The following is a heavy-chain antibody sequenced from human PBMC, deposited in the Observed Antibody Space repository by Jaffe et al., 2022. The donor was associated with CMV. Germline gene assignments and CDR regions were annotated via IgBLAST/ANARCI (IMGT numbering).Heavy chain of an antibody. CDR3: ARNYYYDSSGYPNSPFDY. CDR1: GFSLSTSGMC. J-gene: IGHJ4*02. V-gene: IGHV2-70*15. Sequence: QVTLRESGPALVKPTQTLTLTCTFSGFSLSTSGMCVSWIRQPPGKALEWLARIDWDDDKYYSTSLKTRLTISKDTSKNQVVLTMTNMDPVDTATYYCARNYYYDSSGYPNSPFDYWGQGTLVTVSS. D-gene: IGHD3-22*01. CDR2: IDWDDDK.